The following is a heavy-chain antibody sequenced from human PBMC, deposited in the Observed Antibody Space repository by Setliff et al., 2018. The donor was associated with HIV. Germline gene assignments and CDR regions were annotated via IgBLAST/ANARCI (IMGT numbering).Heavy chain of an antibody. D-gene: IGHD5-18*01. CDR2: MNPNSGDT. J-gene: IGHJ2*01. CDR1: GYRFTDYC. CDR3: ARDPIRGYISEGYFDV. V-gene: IGHV1-2*02. Sequence: VASVKVSCKASGYRFTDYCMVWVRQAPGQGLEWMGWMNPNSGDTNYAQNLQDRVTMTWDTSISTAYMELSRLRSDDTALYYCARDPIRGYISEGYFDVWGRGTPVTVSS.